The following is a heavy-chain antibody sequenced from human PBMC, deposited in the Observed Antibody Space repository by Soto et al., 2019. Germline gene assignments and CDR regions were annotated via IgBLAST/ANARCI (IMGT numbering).Heavy chain of an antibody. CDR1: GGSISSGGYY. D-gene: IGHD4-17*01. CDR3: ASTDYDYGDPAGVDY. J-gene: IGHJ4*02. V-gene: IGHV4-31*03. Sequence: SETLSLTCTVSGGSISSGGYYWSWIRQHPGKGLEWIGYIYYSGSTYYNPSLKSRVTISVDTSKNQFSLKLSSVTAADTAVYYCASTDYDYGDPAGVDYWGQGTLVTVSS. CDR2: IYYSGST.